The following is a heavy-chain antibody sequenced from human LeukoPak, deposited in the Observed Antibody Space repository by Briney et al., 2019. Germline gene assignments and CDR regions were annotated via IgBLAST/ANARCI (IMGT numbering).Heavy chain of an antibody. Sequence: PSETLSLTCTVSGDSINMKNYYWGWIRQPPGKGLGWIGSIYYSGNTYYNPSLKSRGTLSIVTYKNQFSLRLSSVTAADSAVYHCARHSYGTFDYWGQGTLVTVSS. J-gene: IGHJ4*02. CDR3: ARHSYGTFDY. CDR1: GDSINMKNYY. D-gene: IGHD5-18*01. CDR2: IYYSGNT. V-gene: IGHV4-39*01.